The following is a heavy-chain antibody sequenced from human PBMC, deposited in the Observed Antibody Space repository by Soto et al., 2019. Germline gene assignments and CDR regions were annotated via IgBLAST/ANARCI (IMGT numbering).Heavy chain of an antibody. CDR1: GFTFSSYA. CDR3: ARLSISGFGYSGYDLSYFQH. CDR2: ISGSGGST. V-gene: IGHV3-23*01. Sequence: EVQLLESGGGLVQPGGSLRLSCAASGFTFSSYAMSWVRQAPGKGLEWVSAISGSGGSTYYADSVKGRFTISRDNSKNTLYLQMNSLRAEDTAVYYCARLSISGFGYSGYDLSYFQHWGQGTLVTVSS. J-gene: IGHJ1*01. D-gene: IGHD5-12*01.